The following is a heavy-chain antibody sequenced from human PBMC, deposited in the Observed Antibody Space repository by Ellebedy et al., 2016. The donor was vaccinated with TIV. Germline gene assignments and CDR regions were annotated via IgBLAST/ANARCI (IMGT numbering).Heavy chain of an antibody. D-gene: IGHD1-26*01. J-gene: IGHJ4*02. CDR1: GFTFTYTW. CDR3: ATDEGGSYDS. V-gene: IGHV3-74*01. Sequence: GESLKISCATSGFTFTYTWMHWIRQAPGKGLEWVSRLSRDGDIRGYAEFAKGRFTVSRDNTKNTLYLQMSGLRADDSAVYYCATDEGGSYDSWGQGTRVSVSS. CDR2: LSRDGDIR.